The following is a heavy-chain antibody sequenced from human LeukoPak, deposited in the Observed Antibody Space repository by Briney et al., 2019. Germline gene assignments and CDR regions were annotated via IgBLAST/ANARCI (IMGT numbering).Heavy chain of an antibody. V-gene: IGHV4-34*01. CDR1: VGSFSGYY. J-gene: IGHJ3*02. D-gene: IGHD3-3*01. CDR3: ARLGVFGVAADAFDI. Sequence: SGTLSLTRAVSVGSFSGYYWSAIRQPPGRGVEWVGEINLRGSTNYNPPLKSRVTISVDTSKTQFSLKLSSVTAADTAEYYCARLGVFGVAADAFDIWGEGKIVTVS. CDR2: INLRGST.